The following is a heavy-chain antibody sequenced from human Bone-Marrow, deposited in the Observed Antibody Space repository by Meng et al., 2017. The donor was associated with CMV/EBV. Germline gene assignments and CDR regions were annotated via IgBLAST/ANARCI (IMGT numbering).Heavy chain of an antibody. CDR2: VNSDGSSK. Sequence: GESLKISCAASGFTFSSYWMHWVRQAPGKGLVWVSRVNSDGSSKSYVDSVKGRLTISRDNAKNTLYLQMNSLRAEDTAVYYCARGRGAGTILSGWFDPWGQGARVTVSS. J-gene: IGHJ5*02. D-gene: IGHD1-1*01. V-gene: IGHV3-74*01. CDR1: GFTFSSYW. CDR3: ARGRGAGTILSGWFDP.